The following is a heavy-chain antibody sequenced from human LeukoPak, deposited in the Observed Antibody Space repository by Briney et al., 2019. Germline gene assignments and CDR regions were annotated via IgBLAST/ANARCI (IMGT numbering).Heavy chain of an antibody. V-gene: IGHV3-7*03. J-gene: IGHJ4*02. CDR2: IKEDGSEK. Sequence: GESLRLSCAASGFTFSSYWMNWVRQAPGEGLEWVANIKEDGSEKYYVDSVKGRFTISRDNAKNSLCVQIKSLRAEDTAIYYCVRSGGYWGQGTLVTVSS. CDR1: GFTFSSYW. D-gene: IGHD1-26*01. CDR3: VRSGGY.